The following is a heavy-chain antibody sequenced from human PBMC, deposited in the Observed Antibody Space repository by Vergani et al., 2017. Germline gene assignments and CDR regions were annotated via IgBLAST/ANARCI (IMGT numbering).Heavy chain of an antibody. V-gene: IGHV1-46*01. J-gene: IGHJ5*02. CDR3: ARGCDSTRCYKRGDDWFDP. CDR1: GYTFTSYY. D-gene: IGHD2-2*02. Sequence: QVQLVQSGAEVKKPGASVKVSCQASGYTFTSYYIHWVRQAPGQGLEWMGIINPSGGSTNYAQKFQGRVTMTRDTSTSTVFMELSSLRSEDTAVYYCARGCDSTRCYKRGDDWFDPWGQGTLVTVSS. CDR2: INPSGGST.